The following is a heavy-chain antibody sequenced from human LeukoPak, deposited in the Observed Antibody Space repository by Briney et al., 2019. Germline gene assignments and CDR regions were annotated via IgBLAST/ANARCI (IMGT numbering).Heavy chain of an antibody. CDR1: TSSTYY. J-gene: IGHJ6*02. V-gene: IGHV3-11*01. CDR2: ISSSGSTI. CDR3: ARADTAMVGFDYYYGMDV. D-gene: IGHD5-18*01. Sequence: TSSTYYMSWIRQAPGKGLEWVSYISSSGSTIYYADSVKGRFTISRDNAKNSLYLQMNSLRAEDTAVYYCARADTAMVGFDYYYGMDVWGQGTTVTVSS.